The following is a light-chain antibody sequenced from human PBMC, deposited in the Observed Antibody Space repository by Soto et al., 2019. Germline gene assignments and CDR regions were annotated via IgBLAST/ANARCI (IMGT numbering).Light chain of an antibody. CDR2: GNT. CDR1: TSNIGRST. Sequence: QSVLTQPPSASGTPGQRVTISCSGNTSNIGRSTVSWYQQFPGAAPKLLIYGNTQRPLGVPVRFSGSKSDTSASLAISGLQSDHEDDYHCATSNEGVFVFGIGTKVTVL. V-gene: IGLV1-44*01. CDR3: ATSNEGVFV. J-gene: IGLJ1*01.